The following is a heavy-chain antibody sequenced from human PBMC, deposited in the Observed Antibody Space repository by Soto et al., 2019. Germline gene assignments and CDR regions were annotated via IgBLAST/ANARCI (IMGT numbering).Heavy chain of an antibody. CDR3: ALTGGAFSLGLYFDY. D-gene: IGHD7-27*01. CDR2: ISGSGGST. CDR1: GFTFSSYA. J-gene: IGHJ4*02. V-gene: IGHV3-23*01. Sequence: GGSLRLSCADSGFTFSSYAMSWVRQAPGKGLEWVSAISGSGGSTYYADSVKGRFTISRDNSKNTLYLQMNSLRAEDTAVYYCALTGGAFSLGLYFDYWGQGTLVTVSS.